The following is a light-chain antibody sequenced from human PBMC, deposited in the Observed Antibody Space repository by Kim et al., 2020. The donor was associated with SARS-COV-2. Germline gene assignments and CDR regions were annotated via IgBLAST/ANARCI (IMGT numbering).Light chain of an antibody. CDR2: GAS. V-gene: IGKV3-15*01. J-gene: IGKJ3*01. CDR3: QQYNNWPFT. Sequence: MSPGERATLSCRASQSVSSNLAWYQQKPGQAPRLLIYGASTRATGIPARFSGSGSGTEFTLTISSLQSEDFAVYYCQQYNNWPFTFGPGTKVDIK. CDR1: QSVSSN.